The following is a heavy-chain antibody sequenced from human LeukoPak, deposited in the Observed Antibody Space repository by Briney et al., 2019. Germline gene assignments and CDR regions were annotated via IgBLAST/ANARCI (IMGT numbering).Heavy chain of an antibody. D-gene: IGHD3-22*01. J-gene: IGHJ4*02. CDR1: GYTFTGYY. Sequence: GASVKVSCKASGYTFTGYYMHWVRQATGQGLEWMGWMNPNSGNTGYAQKFQGRVTMTRNTSISTAYMELSSLRSEDTAVYYCARGTYDSSGYYYGYWGQGTLVTVSS. V-gene: IGHV1-8*02. CDR2: MNPNSGNT. CDR3: ARGTYDSSGYYYGY.